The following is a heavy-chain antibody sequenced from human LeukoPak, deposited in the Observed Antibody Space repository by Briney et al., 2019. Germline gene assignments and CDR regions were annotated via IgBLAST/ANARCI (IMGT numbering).Heavy chain of an antibody. CDR1: GGSFSGYY. Sequence: PSETLSLTCAIYGGSFSGYYWSWIRQPPGKGLEWIGEINHSGSTNYNPSLKSRVTISVDTSKNQFSLKLSSVTAADTAVYYCASLVGGVLGYYYYMDVWGKGTTVTISS. D-gene: IGHD2-8*02. CDR2: INHSGST. V-gene: IGHV4-34*01. CDR3: ASLVGGVLGYYYYMDV. J-gene: IGHJ6*03.